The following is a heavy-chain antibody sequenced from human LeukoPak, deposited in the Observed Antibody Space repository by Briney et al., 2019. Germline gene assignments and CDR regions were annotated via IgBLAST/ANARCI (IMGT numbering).Heavy chain of an antibody. Sequence: SETLSLTCAVYGGSFSGYYWSWIRQPPGKGLEWVGEINHSGSTNYNPSLKSRVTISVDTSKNQFSLKLSSVTAADTAVYYCARGRYCSSTSCFFDYWGQGTLVTVSS. CDR2: INHSGST. CDR1: GGSFSGYY. V-gene: IGHV4-34*01. J-gene: IGHJ4*02. CDR3: ARGRYCSSTSCFFDY. D-gene: IGHD2-2*01.